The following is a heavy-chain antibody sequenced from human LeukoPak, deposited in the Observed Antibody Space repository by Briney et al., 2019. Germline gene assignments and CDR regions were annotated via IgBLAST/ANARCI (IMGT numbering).Heavy chain of an antibody. CDR2: IKQDGSEK. V-gene: IGHV3-7*01. Sequence: GGSLRLSCAASGFTFSDYWMSWVRQAPGKGLEWVANIKQDGSEKYYMDSVKGRFTISRDNAKNSLYLQMNSLRVEDTAVYFCARGLRDFDPWGQGTLVTVSS. CDR3: ARGLRDFDP. CDR1: GFTFSDYW. J-gene: IGHJ5*02.